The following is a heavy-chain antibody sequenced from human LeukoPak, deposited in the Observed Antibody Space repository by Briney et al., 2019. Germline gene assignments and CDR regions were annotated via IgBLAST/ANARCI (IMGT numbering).Heavy chain of an antibody. CDR1: GFTVSSNY. Sequence: PGRSLRLSCAASGFTVSSNYMSWVRQAPGKGLEWVAVISYDGSNKYYADSVKGRFTISRDSSKNTLYLQMNSLRAEDTAVYYCAKDEFYSSGSDWGQGTLVTVSS. D-gene: IGHD6-19*01. CDR2: ISYDGSNK. J-gene: IGHJ4*02. V-gene: IGHV3-30*18. CDR3: AKDEFYSSGSD.